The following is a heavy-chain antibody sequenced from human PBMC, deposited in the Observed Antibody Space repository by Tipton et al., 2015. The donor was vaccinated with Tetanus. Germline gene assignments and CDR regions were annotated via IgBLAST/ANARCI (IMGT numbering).Heavy chain of an antibody. CDR1: GFTFSSYA. CDR3: ARDEADGHCSGGSCSTTWFYYYYGLDV. Sequence: SLRLSCAASGFTFSSYAMSWVRQAPGKGLEWVSVISGSGDNIDYADSVKGRFTISRDNSKNTMNLQMNRLRDEDTAVYYCARDEADGHCSGGSCSTTWFYYYYGLDVWGQGTTVTVSS. J-gene: IGHJ6*02. D-gene: IGHD2-15*01. V-gene: IGHV3-23*01. CDR2: ISGSGDNI.